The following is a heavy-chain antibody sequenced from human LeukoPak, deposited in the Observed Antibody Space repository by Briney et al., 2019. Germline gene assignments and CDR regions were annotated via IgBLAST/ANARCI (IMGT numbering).Heavy chain of an antibody. CDR1: GGSFSGYY. D-gene: IGHD6-6*01. CDR2: INHSGST. V-gene: IGHV4-34*01. Sequence: SETLSLTCAVYGGSFSGYYWSWIRQPPGKGLEWIGEINHSGSTNYNPSLKSRVTISVDTSKNQFSLKLSSVTAADTAVYYCARGLIAARPTYYYYGMDVWGQGTTVTVS. CDR3: ARGLIAARPTYYYYGMDV. J-gene: IGHJ6*02.